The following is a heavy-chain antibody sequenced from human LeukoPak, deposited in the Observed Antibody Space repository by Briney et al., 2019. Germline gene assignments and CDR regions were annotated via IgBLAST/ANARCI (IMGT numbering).Heavy chain of an antibody. D-gene: IGHD3-10*01. CDR3: ARDLGSGSYLEYYFDY. J-gene: IGHJ4*02. CDR1: GGTFSSYA. Sequence: SVKVSCKASGGTFSSYAISWVRQAPGQGLESMGRIIPILGIANYAQKFQGRVTITADKSTSTAYMELSSLRSEDTAVYYCARDLGSGSYLEYYFDYWGQGTLVTVSS. V-gene: IGHV1-69*04. CDR2: IIPILGIA.